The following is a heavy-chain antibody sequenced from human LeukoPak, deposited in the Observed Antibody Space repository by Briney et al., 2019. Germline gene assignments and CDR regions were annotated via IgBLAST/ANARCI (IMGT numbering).Heavy chain of an antibody. J-gene: IGHJ4*02. D-gene: IGHD6-13*01. CDR2: ISSSSNYI. Sequence: GGSLRLSCAASGFTFSSYSMNWVRQAPGKGLEWVSSISSSSNYIYYADSVKGRFTISRDNAKNSLYLQMNSLRAEDTAVYYCARPTYSSSWFFDYWGQGTLVTVSS. CDR1: GFTFSSYS. V-gene: IGHV3-21*04. CDR3: ARPTYSSSWFFDY.